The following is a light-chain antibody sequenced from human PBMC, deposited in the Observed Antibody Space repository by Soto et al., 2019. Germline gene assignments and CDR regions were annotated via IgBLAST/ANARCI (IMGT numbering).Light chain of an antibody. V-gene: IGLV2-14*01. J-gene: IGLJ2*01. Sequence: QSALTQPASVSGSPGQSITISCTGTSSDVGGYNYVSWYQQHPGKAPKLIIYGVSNRPSGVSNRFSGYKSGNTASLTISGLQAEDEADYYCSSYRGSSTVVFGGGTKVTVL. CDR3: SSYRGSSTVV. CDR2: GVS. CDR1: SSDVGGYNY.